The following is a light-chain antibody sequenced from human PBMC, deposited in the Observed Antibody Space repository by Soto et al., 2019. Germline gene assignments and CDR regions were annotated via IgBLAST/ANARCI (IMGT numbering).Light chain of an antibody. J-gene: IGKJ2*01. CDR2: GAS. V-gene: IGKV3-20*01. Sequence: EIALTQSPGTLSLSPGERATLSCRASQTLNSGYLAWYQQNPGQAPRLLIYGASNRATGIPDRFSGSGSGTDFTLTISRLEPDDSAVYYCQQDGSAPYTFGQGTKLEIK. CDR1: QTLNSGY. CDR3: QQDGSAPYT.